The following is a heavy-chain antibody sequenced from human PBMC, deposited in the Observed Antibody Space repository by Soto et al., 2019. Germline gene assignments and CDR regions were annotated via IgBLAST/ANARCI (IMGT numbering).Heavy chain of an antibody. CDR3: ARDPIFYYASSGYGGSYFDY. CDR1: GASVTSDDYY. D-gene: IGHD3-22*01. Sequence: KPSETLSLTCAVSGASVTSDDYYWSWIRQPPGKGLVWIGYIYHSWSTYYNPSLKSRVSISIDTSQNQFSLKLTSLTAADTAVYYCARDPIFYYASSGYGGSYFDYWGQGSRVTVSS. CDR2: IYHSWST. J-gene: IGHJ4*02. V-gene: IGHV4-30-4*01.